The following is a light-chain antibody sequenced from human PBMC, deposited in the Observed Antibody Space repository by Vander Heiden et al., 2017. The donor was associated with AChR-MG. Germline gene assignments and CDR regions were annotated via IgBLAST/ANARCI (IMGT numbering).Light chain of an antibody. V-gene: IGKV3-15*01. CDR3: QQDSNWPRT. CDR1: QSVSNN. J-gene: IGKJ1*01. Sequence: EIVMTQSPATLSVSPGERVALSCRASQSVSNNLAWYQQKPGQAPRLLIYGASNTATGIPARFSGSGSGTEFTLTISSLQSEDFAVYYCQQDSNWPRTFGQGTKVEVK. CDR2: GAS.